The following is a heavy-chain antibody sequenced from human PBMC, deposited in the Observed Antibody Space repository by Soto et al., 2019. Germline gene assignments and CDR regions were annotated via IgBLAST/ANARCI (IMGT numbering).Heavy chain of an antibody. CDR1: GGSFSGHF. J-gene: IGHJ4*02. D-gene: IGHD3-3*01. Sequence: TLSLTCVVYGGSFSGHFWSWIRQPPGKGLEWIGEINHSGSANYNPSLKSRVTISVDTSKNQFSLKLTSVTAADTAVYYCAGWAVGIMIFGVPKDYWSQGTQVTVS. CDR2: INHSGSA. V-gene: IGHV4-34*01. CDR3: AGWAVGIMIFGVPKDY.